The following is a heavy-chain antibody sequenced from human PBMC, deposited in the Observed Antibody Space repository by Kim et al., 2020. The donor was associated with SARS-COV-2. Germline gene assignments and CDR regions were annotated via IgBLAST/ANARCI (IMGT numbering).Heavy chain of an antibody. CDR2: INTNSGNP. Sequence: ASVKVSCKASGYTFTSYPIHWVRQAPGQGPEWMGWINTNSGNPTYAQGFKGRVVFSLDTSVSTAYLQISSLKSEDTALYYCAKAGDFSISRATPWGQGTL. D-gene: IGHD7-27*01. J-gene: IGHJ5*02. V-gene: IGHV7-4-1*02. CDR3: AKAGDFSISRATP. CDR1: GYTFTSYP.